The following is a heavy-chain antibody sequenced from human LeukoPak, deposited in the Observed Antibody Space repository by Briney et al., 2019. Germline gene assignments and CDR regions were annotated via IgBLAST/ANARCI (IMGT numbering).Heavy chain of an antibody. J-gene: IGHJ6*04. CDR2: IRSKADSYAT. D-gene: IGHD2-2*03. Sequence: PGGSLRLSCATSGFTFSGSVMHWVRQASGKGLEWVGRIRSKADSYATAYTASVKGRFTISRDDSKNTAFLQMNSLKAEDTAVHYCTTLDPSDVWGKGTTVTVSS. CDR3: TTLDPSDV. CDR1: GFTFSGSV. V-gene: IGHV3-73*01.